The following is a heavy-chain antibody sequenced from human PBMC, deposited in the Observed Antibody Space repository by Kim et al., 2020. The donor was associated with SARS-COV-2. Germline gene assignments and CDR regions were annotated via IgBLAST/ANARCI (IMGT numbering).Heavy chain of an antibody. CDR3: ARDRSVFVSWSLPDV. V-gene: IGHV4-4*02. Sequence: SETLSPTCAVSGGSISSSNWWSWVRQPPGKGLEWIGEIYHSGSTNYNPSLKSRVTISVDKSKNQFSLKLSSVTAADTAVYYCARDRSVFVSWSLPDVWGQGTTVTVSS. CDR2: IYHSGST. CDR1: GGSISSSNW. J-gene: IGHJ6*02. D-gene: IGHD6-13*01.